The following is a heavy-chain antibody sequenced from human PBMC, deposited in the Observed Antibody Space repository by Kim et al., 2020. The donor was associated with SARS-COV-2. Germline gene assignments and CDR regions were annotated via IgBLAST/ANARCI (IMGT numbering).Heavy chain of an antibody. J-gene: IGHJ4*02. CDR3: AHFGFDWLLFL. CDR2: ISSDGSFT. V-gene: IGHV3-74*01. D-gene: IGHD3-9*01. Sequence: GGSLRLSCEGSGFIFSHYWMHWVRQAPGKGLVWVSRISSDGSFTGYADSVKGRFTISRDNAKNTLYLQMNSLRAEDTGVYYCAHFGFDWLLFLWGQGTLVTVSS. CDR1: GFIFSHYW.